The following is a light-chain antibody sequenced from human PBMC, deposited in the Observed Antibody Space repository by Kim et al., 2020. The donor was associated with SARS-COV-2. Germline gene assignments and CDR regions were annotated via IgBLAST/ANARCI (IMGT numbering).Light chain of an antibody. CDR3: QRRSNWPPFT. V-gene: IGKV3-11*01. CDR2: GAS. CDR1: QSVSSN. Sequence: EIVMTQSPATLSVSPGERATLSCRASQSVSSNLAWYQQKPGQAPRLLIYGASTRATGIPARFSGSGSGTDFTLTISSLEPEDFAVYYCQRRSNWPPFTFGPGTKVDIK. J-gene: IGKJ3*01.